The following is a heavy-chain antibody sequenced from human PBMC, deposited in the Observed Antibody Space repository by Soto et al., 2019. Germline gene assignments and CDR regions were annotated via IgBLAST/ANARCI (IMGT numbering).Heavy chain of an antibody. V-gene: IGHV4-31*03. Sequence: QVQLQESGPGLVKPSQTLSLTCTVSGGSIRSDGFYWTWVRHLPGKGLEGVGFIYYSGSTYYNPSLKGRITISMASSRNQFFLSLTSVTAADMAVYYCARGPKNLGGSFYYGMDVWGQGTTVTVSS. J-gene: IGHJ6*02. CDR3: ARGPKNLGGSFYYGMDV. CDR1: GGSIRSDGFY. CDR2: IYYSGST.